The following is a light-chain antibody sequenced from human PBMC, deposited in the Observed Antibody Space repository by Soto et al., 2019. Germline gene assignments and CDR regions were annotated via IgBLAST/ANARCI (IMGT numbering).Light chain of an antibody. CDR2: QTS. CDR3: HQRQSWPRT. V-gene: IGKV3-11*01. J-gene: IGKJ1*01. CDR1: QYINTR. Sequence: EIVLTQSQATLSWFPGDRVTLSCRASQYINTRLAWYQHRPGQAPRLLIYQTSIRAAGIPARFSASGSGTDFTLTISDVQPEDFALYYCHQRQSWPRTFGQGTKVDI.